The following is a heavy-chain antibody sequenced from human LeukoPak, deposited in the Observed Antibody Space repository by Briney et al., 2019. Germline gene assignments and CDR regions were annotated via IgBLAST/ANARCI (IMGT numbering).Heavy chain of an antibody. J-gene: IGHJ4*02. Sequence: GGSLRLSCAATGFTFSNAWMNWVRQAPGKGLEWVARIKSKTDGGTIDYAAPVKGRFTISRDDSKYTLYLQMNSLKTEDTAVYYCTNGVDWGQGTLVTVSS. CDR2: IKSKTDGGTI. CDR1: GFTFSNAW. CDR3: TNGVD. V-gene: IGHV3-15*01.